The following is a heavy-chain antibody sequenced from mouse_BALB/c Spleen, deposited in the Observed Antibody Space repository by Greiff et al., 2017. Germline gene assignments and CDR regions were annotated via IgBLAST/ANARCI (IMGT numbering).Heavy chain of an antibody. D-gene: IGHD2-1*01. Sequence: QVQLQQSGAELAKPGASVKMSCKASGYTFTSYWMHWVKQRPGQGLEWIGYINPSTGYTEYNQKFKDKATLTADKSSSTAYMQLSSLTSEDSAVYYCARKDGNYVWGAMDYWGQGTSVTVSS. CDR3: ARKDGNYVWGAMDY. V-gene: IGHV1-7*01. J-gene: IGHJ4*01. CDR2: INPSTGYT. CDR1: GYTFTSYW.